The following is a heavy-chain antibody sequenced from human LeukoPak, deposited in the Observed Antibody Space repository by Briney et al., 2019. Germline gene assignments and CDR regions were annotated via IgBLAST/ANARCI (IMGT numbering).Heavy chain of an antibody. CDR2: MHYSGDS. Sequence: SETLSLTCTVSGNSISSFFWSWIRQPPGKGLEWFGYMHYSGDSKYNPSLRSRVSLSIDTSKQQFSLRLSSVTAADTAVYYCARDLELERNRWNYFESWGQGALVTVSS. D-gene: IGHD1-1*01. J-gene: IGHJ4*02. CDR1: GNSISSFF. CDR3: ARDLELERNRWNYFES. V-gene: IGHV4-59*01.